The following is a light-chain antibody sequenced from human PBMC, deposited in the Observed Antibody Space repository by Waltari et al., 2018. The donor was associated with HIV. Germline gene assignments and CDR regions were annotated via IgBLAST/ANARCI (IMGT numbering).Light chain of an antibody. V-gene: IGLV1-47*01. CDR1: SSNIGDNY. J-gene: IGLJ3*02. CDR3: QSYDSRQSGFWV. CDR2: RNS. Sequence: QSALTQPPSTSGTPGQTVTIPCSGSSSNIGDNYVSWYQQLPGTAPQLLIYRNSQRPSGVSDRFSGSKSGTSASLAITGLQAEDEADYYCQSYDSRQSGFWVFGGGTTLTVL.